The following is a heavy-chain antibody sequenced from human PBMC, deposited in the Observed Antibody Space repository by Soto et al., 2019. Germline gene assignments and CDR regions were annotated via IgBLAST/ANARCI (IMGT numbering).Heavy chain of an antibody. CDR3: AGGIAPIQLDY. J-gene: IGHJ4*02. CDR1: GYTFTSYG. D-gene: IGHD6-13*01. CDR2: INAYNGYT. Sequence: ASVKVSCKASGYTFTSYGISWVRQAPGQGLEWMGWINAYNGYTNYSPSLKSRVTISVDTSKNQFSLELNSVTAADTAVYYCAGGIAPIQLDYWVQGTLVTVSS. V-gene: IGHV1-18*01.